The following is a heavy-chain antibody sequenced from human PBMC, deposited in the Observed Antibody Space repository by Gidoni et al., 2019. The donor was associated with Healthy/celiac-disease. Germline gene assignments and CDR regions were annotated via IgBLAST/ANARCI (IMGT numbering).Heavy chain of an antibody. J-gene: IGHJ6*02. CDR2: INTNTGNP. V-gene: IGHV7-4-1*02. CDR1: GYTFTSYA. Sequence: QVQLVQSGSELKKPGASVKVSCKASGYTFTSYAMHWVRQAPGQGLEWMGWINTNTGNPTYAQGFTGRLVFSLDTSVSTAYLQISSLKAEDTAVYYCARGEVLLWFGELRTYGMDVWGQGTTVTVSS. CDR3: ARGEVLLWFGELRTYGMDV. D-gene: IGHD3-10*01.